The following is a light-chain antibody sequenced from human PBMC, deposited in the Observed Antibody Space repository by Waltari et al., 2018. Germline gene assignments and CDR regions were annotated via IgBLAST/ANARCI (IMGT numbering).Light chain of an antibody. Sequence: DIQMTQSPSSLSTSVGDRVTISCRASYNVDVFLNWYQQKPGKAPKLLIYGASSLQSWVPSRFSGSGSGTDFTLTITSLQPEDSATYYCQQSHGFPFTFGQGTKLEIK. CDR3: QQSHGFPFT. CDR2: GAS. V-gene: IGKV1-39*01. CDR1: YNVDVF. J-gene: IGKJ2*01.